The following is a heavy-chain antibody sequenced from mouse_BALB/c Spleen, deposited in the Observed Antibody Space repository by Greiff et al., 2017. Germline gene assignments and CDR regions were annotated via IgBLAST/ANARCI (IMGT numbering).Heavy chain of an antibody. Sequence: QVQLQQSGAELAKPGAPVKMSCKASGYTLTTYWIPWVKQRPGQGREWIGYFNPSTGYTEYNQKFKDKATLTADKSSSTAYMQLSSLTSEDSAVYYCAPQIRLFYAMDYWGQGTSVTVSS. CDR3: APQIRLFYAMDY. CDR1: GYTLTTYW. J-gene: IGHJ4*01. V-gene: IGHV1-7*01. CDR2: FNPSTGYT. D-gene: IGHD6-1*01.